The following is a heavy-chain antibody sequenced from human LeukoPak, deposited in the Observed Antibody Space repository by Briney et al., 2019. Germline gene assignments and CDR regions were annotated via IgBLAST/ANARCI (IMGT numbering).Heavy chain of an antibody. J-gene: IGHJ6*03. CDR1: GYTFTGYY. D-gene: IGHD2-2*02. V-gene: IGHV1-2*02. CDR2: INPNSGGT. Sequence: ASVTVSCKASGYTFTGYYMHWVRQAPGQGLEWMGLINPNSGGTNYAQKFQGRLIMTRDTSSSTAYMELSRLRSDATAVYYCAREDIVVVPAAISRGPPMDDYDFWSGYPNYYYYMDVWGKGTTVTDSS. CDR3: AREDIVVVPAAISRGPPMDDYDFWSGYPNYYYYMDV.